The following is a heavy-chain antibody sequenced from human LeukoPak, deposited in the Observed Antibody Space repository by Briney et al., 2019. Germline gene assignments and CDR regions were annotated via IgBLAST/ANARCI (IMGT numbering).Heavy chain of an antibody. Sequence: PGGSLRLSCAASGFTFSSFAMSWVRQAPGEGLEWVSAMSGSGGMTYSADSVKGRFTVSRDNSKNTLYLQMNSLRAEDTAVYFCAKDMVRGYYFDCWGQGTLITVSS. CDR2: MSGSGGMT. CDR1: GFTFSSFA. V-gene: IGHV3-23*01. CDR3: AKDMVRGYYFDC. D-gene: IGHD3-10*01. J-gene: IGHJ4*02.